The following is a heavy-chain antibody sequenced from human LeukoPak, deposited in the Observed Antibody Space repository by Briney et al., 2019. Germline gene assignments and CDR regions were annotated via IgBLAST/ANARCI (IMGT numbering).Heavy chain of an antibody. V-gene: IGHV5-51*01. CDR1: GYSFTSYW. CDR3: ARIKPGIVGASNWFDP. J-gene: IGHJ5*02. CDR2: IYPGDSDT. D-gene: IGHD1-26*01. Sequence: AGESLKISCKGSGYSFTSYWIGWVRQMPGKGLEWMGIIYPGDSDTRYSPSSQGQVTISADKSISTAYLQWSSLKASDTAMYYCARIKPGIVGASNWFDPWGQGTLVTVSS.